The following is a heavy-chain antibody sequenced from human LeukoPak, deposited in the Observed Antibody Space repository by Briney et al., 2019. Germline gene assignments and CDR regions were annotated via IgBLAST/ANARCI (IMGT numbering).Heavy chain of an antibody. J-gene: IGHJ4*02. CDR3: AREGPYFDSQEPFDY. V-gene: IGHV1-69*05. Sequence: ASVKVSCKASGGTFSSYAISWVRQAPGQGLEWMGGIIPIFGTANYAQKFQGRVTFTTDESTSTAYMELSSLRSDDTAVYYCAREGPYFDSQEPFDYWGQGTLVTVSS. CDR2: IIPIFGTA. CDR1: GGTFSSYA. D-gene: IGHD3-9*01.